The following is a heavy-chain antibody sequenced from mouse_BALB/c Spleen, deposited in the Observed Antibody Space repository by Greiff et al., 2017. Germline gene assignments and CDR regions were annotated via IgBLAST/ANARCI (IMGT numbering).Heavy chain of an antibody. CDR2: ISTYYGNT. CDR3: AREDYYGSSYILAY. D-gene: IGHD1-1*01. J-gene: IGHJ3*01. CDR1: GYTFTDYA. Sequence: VKLQQSGPELVRPGVSVKISCKGSGYTFTDYAMHWVKQSHAKSLEWIGVISTYYGNTNYNQKFKGKATMTVDKSSSTAYMALARLTSEDSAIYYCAREDYYGSSYILAYWGQGTLVTVSA. V-gene: IGHV1-67*01.